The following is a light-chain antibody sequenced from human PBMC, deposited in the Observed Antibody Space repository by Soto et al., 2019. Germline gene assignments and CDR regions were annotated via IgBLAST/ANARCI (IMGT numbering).Light chain of an antibody. V-gene: IGKV1-5*03. Sequence: DMQVTESPSTLSGSVGDRVTITCRASQTISSWLAWYQQKPGKAPKLLIYKASTLKSGVPSRFSGSGSGTEFTLTISSLQPDDFAPYYCQHYNSYSEPFGQHTKVDI. CDR1: QTISSW. CDR3: QHYNSYSEP. J-gene: IGKJ1*01. CDR2: KAS.